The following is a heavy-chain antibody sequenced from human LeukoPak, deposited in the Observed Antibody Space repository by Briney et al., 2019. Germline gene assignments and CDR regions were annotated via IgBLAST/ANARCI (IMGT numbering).Heavy chain of an antibody. D-gene: IGHD2/OR15-2a*01. Sequence: SETLSLTCTVSGGSISSSGSYWARIRQPPGQGLEWIGEINHSGSTNYNPSLKSRVTISVDTSKNQFSLKLSSVTAADTAVYYCALSSYGDYYYYYMDVWGKGTTVTVSS. CDR2: INHSGST. CDR1: GGSISSSGSY. CDR3: ALSSYGDYYYYYMDV. J-gene: IGHJ6*03. V-gene: IGHV4-39*07.